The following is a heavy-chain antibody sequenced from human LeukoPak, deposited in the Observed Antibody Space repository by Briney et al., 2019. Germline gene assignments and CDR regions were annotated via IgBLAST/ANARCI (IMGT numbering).Heavy chain of an antibody. CDR3: TTGGYGDYVFDY. J-gene: IGHJ4*02. CDR2: IKSKTDGGTT. D-gene: IGHD4-17*01. CDR1: GFTFSSYW. Sequence: PGGSLRLSCAASGFTFSSYWMHWVRQAPGKGLEWVGRIKSKTDGGTTDYAAPVKGRFTISRDDSKNTLYLQMNSLKTEDTAVYYCTTGGYGDYVFDYWGQGTLVTVSS. V-gene: IGHV3-15*01.